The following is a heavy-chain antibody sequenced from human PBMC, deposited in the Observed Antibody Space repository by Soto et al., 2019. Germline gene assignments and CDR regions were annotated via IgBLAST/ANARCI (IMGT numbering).Heavy chain of an antibody. V-gene: IGHV1-69*06. Sequence: QVQLVQSGAEVKKPGSSVKVSCEASGGTFSGHAISWVRQAPGQGPEWMGGLIPLFGTTQHAQNFQDRLTIPADTSTSTAYMELTSLRFEDTAIYYCARGPNWGYRFDSWGQGTLVTVSS. D-gene: IGHD7-27*01. CDR2: LIPLFGTT. CDR3: ARGPNWGYRFDS. CDR1: GGTFSGHA. J-gene: IGHJ4*02.